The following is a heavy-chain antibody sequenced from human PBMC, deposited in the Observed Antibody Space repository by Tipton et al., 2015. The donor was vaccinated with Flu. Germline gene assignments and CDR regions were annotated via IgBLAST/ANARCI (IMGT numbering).Heavy chain of an antibody. CDR2: INHSGST. CDR1: AGSLSGHH. J-gene: IGHJ4*02. Sequence: TLSLTCAVYAGSLSGHHWSWIRQPPGKGPEWIGEINHSGSTNYNPSLKSRVTISVDTSKNQFSLKLSSVTAADTAVYFCARGLYGSGSYQRRYFDSWGQGTLVTVSS. D-gene: IGHD3-10*01. V-gene: IGHV4-34*01. CDR3: ARGLYGSGSYQRRYFDS.